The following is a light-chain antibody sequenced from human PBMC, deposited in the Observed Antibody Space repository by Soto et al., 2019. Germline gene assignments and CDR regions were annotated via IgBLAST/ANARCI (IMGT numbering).Light chain of an antibody. Sequence: EIVMTQSPATLSVSPGERATLSCRASQSVGTNLAWYQQKPGQAPRLLIYGASTRATAILARFSGSGSGTEFSLAISSLQSEDLGVYYCHQYNNWPQWTFGQGTKVEIK. CDR2: GAS. V-gene: IGKV3-15*01. CDR3: HQYNNWPQWT. CDR1: QSVGTN. J-gene: IGKJ1*01.